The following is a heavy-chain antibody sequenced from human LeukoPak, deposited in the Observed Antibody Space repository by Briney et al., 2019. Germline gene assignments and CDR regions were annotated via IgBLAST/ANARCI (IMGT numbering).Heavy chain of an antibody. D-gene: IGHD5-18*01. V-gene: IGHV4-59*08. CDR3: ARHAPSVYSSDINWFDP. CDR2: IYYSGST. Sequence: SETLSLTCTVSGGSISSYYWSWIRQPPGKGLEWIGYIYYSGSTNYNPSLKSRVTISVDTSKNQFSLKLSSVTAADTAVYYCARHAPSVYSSDINWFDPWGQGTLVTVSS. CDR1: GGSISSYY. J-gene: IGHJ5*02.